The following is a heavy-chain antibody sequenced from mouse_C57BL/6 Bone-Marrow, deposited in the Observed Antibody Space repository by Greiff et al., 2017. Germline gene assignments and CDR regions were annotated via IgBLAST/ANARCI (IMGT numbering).Heavy chain of an antibody. V-gene: IGHV3-6*01. Sequence: EVQLVESGPGLVKPSQSLSLTCSVTGYSITSGYYWNWIRQFPGNKLEWMGYISYDGSNNYNPSLKNRISITRDTSKNQFFLKLNSVTTEDTATYYCAREGMYYGSSYEYFDVWGTGTTVTVSS. D-gene: IGHD1-1*01. J-gene: IGHJ1*03. CDR1: GYSITSGYY. CDR2: ISYDGSN. CDR3: AREGMYYGSSYEYFDV.